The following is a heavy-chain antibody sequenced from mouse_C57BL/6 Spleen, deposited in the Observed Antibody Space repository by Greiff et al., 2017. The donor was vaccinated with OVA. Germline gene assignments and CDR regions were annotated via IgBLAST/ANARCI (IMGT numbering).Heavy chain of an antibody. D-gene: IGHD2-5*01. V-gene: IGHV1-42*01. CDR3: ARLRAPYSNFLFDY. Sequence: EVQLQQSGPELVKPGASVKISCKASGYSFTGYYMNWVKQSPEKSLEWIGEINPSTGGTTYNQKFKAKATLTVDKSSSTAYMQLKSLTSEVSAVYYCARLRAPYSNFLFDYWGQGTTLTVSS. CDR1: GYSFTGYY. CDR2: INPSTGGT. J-gene: IGHJ2*01.